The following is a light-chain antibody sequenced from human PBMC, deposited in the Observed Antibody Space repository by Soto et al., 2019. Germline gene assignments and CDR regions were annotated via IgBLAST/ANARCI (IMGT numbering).Light chain of an antibody. CDR3: VQHYSYPLT. CDR1: QGIGND. V-gene: IGKV1-17*01. J-gene: IGKJ4*01. CDR2: AAS. Sequence: DIQMAQSPSSLSASLAYRFTITCRTSQGIGNDLGWFQQKPGKAPKRLIFAASSLQSGVPSRFSGSGPGTEFTLTVSSLQPEDFATYYCVQHYSYPLTFGGGTKVDI.